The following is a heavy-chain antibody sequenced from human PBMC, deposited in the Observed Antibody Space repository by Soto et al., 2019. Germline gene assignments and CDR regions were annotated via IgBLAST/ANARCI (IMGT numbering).Heavy chain of an antibody. Sequence: SEPLSLTCTVSGGSISNYYWSLIRQPPGKGLEWIGYIYYSRSTNYNPSLKSRVTISVDTSKNQFSLKLNSMTAADTAVYYCARHNYGSGSTYFDYWGQGTLVTVS. V-gene: IGHV4-59*08. CDR3: ARHNYGSGSTYFDY. J-gene: IGHJ4*02. CDR1: GGSISNYY. D-gene: IGHD3-10*01. CDR2: IYYSRST.